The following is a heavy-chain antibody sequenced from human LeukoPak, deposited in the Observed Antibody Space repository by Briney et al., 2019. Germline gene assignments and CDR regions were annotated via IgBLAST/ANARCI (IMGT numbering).Heavy chain of an antibody. CDR3: ARVYCSGGSCPNWFDP. D-gene: IGHD2-15*01. Sequence: ASVKVSCKASGYTFTSYGIRWVRQAPGQGLEWMGWISAYNGNTNYAQKLQGRVTMTTDTSTSTAYMELRSLRSDDTAVYYCARVYCSGGSCPNWFDPWGQGTLVTVSS. CDR2: ISAYNGNT. CDR1: GYTFTSYG. V-gene: IGHV1-18*01. J-gene: IGHJ5*02.